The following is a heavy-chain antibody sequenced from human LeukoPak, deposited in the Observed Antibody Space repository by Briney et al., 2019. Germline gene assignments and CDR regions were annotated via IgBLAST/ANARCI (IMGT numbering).Heavy chain of an antibody. J-gene: IGHJ4*02. V-gene: IGHV3-23*01. CDR3: AKLSRITMIVVVITPFDY. CDR2: ISGSGGST. Sequence: GGSLRLSCAASGFTFSSYAMSWVRQAPGKGLEWVSAISGSGGSTYYADSVKGRFTISRDNSKNTLYLQMNSLRAEDTAVYYCAKLSRITMIVVVITPFDYWGQGTLVTVSS. D-gene: IGHD3-22*01. CDR1: GFTFSSYA.